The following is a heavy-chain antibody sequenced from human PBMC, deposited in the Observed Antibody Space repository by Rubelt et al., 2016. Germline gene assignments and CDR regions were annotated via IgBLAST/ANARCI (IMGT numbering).Heavy chain of an antibody. Sequence: EVQLVQSGAEVKKPGESLRISCKGSGYSFTSYWISWVRQMPGKGLEWMGRLDPSDSYTNYSPSFQGHVTISADKSISTAYLQWSSLKASDTAMYYCARKRGTMIVVGDYAFDIWGQGTMVTVSS. J-gene: IGHJ3*02. CDR3: ARKRGTMIVVGDYAFDI. CDR2: LDPSDSYT. D-gene: IGHD3-22*01. CDR1: GYSFTSYW. V-gene: IGHV5-10-1*01.